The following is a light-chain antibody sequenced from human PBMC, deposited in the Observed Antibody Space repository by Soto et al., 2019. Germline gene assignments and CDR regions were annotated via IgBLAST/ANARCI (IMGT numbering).Light chain of an antibody. CDR2: DAS. J-gene: IGKJ1*01. CDR1: QRMSAW. V-gene: IGKV1-5*01. CDR3: QQYDTYPWT. Sequence: DIQMTQSPTTLSASVGDRVIITCRASQRMSAWLAWYQQKPGIAPKLLIYDASSLEDGVPSRFSGSGSGTDFTLTINSLQPADFATYYCQQYDTYPWTFGQGTKVEIK.